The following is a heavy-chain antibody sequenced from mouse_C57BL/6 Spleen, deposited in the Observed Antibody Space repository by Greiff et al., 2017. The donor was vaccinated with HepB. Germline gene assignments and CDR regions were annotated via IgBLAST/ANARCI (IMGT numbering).Heavy chain of an antibody. CDR1: GFTFSDYY. V-gene: IGHV5-16*01. CDR3: ARDRGYDGGYFDY. J-gene: IGHJ2*01. D-gene: IGHD2-2*01. Sequence: EVKLQESEGGLVQPGSSMKLSCTASGFTFSDYYMAWVRQVPEKGLEWVANINYDGSSTYYLDPLKSRFILSIDNEKNILYLQMSSLKSEDTATYYCARDRGYDGGYFDYWGQGTTLTVSS. CDR2: INYDGSST.